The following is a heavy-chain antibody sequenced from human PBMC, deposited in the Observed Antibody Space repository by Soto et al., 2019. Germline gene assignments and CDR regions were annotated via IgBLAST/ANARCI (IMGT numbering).Heavy chain of an antibody. CDR3: ARGTGSGWYNYYYYGMDV. CDR2: IWYDGSNK. Sequence: GGSLRLSCAASGFTFISYGMHWVRQAPGKGLEWVAVIWYDGSNKYYADSVKGRFTISRDNSKNTLYLQMNSLRAEDTAVYYCARGTGSGWYNYYYYGMDVWGQGTTVTVSS. CDR1: GFTFISYG. D-gene: IGHD6-19*01. J-gene: IGHJ6*02. V-gene: IGHV3-33*01.